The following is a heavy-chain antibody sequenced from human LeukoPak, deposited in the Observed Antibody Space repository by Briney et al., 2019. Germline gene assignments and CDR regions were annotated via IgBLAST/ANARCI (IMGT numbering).Heavy chain of an antibody. J-gene: IGHJ6*02. CDR3: ARERVAVVVVPAAIRFGYYYYGMDV. CDR1: GYTFTSYG. Sequence: GASVKVSCKASGYTFTSYGISWVRQAPGQGLEWMGWISAYNGNTNYAQKLQGSVTMTTDTSTSTAYMELRSLRSDDTAVYYCARERVAVVVVPAAIRFGYYYYGMDVWGQGTTVTVSS. CDR2: ISAYNGNT. V-gene: IGHV1-18*01. D-gene: IGHD2-2*01.